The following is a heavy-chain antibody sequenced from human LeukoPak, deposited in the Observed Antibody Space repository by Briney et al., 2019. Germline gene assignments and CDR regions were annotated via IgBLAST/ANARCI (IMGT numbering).Heavy chain of an antibody. CDR1: GFSVISYY. CDR2: ISPSDGNT. Sequence: PGGSLRLSCAASGFSVISYYMSWVRQAPGKGLEWVSAISPSDGNTFYADSVKGRFTISRDNSKNTLSLQMNSLRAEDTALYYCARTLDTAMDYDFWGQGTLVTVSS. J-gene: IGHJ4*02. V-gene: IGHV3-23*01. D-gene: IGHD5-18*01. CDR3: ARTLDTAMDYDF.